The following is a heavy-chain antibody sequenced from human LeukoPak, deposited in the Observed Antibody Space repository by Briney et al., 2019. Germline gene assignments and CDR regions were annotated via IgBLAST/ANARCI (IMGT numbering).Heavy chain of an antibody. V-gene: IGHV3-74*03. D-gene: IGHD2-8*02. CDR1: GFSLSGYW. CDR2: ISPEGSGT. CDR3: TRVQAGRSGLMDV. Sequence: PGGSLRLSCAASGFSLSGYWMHWVRQAPGKGLGWVSRISPEGSGTTYADSVKGRFTISRDTAKNTVYLQMNSLRDEDAAVYHCTRVQAGRSGLMDVWGRGTTVTVSS. J-gene: IGHJ6*02.